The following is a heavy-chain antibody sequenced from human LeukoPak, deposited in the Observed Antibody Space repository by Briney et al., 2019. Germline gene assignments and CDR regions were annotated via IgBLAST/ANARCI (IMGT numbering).Heavy chain of an antibody. CDR1: GFTFSNYA. J-gene: IGHJ4*02. Sequence: PGGSLRLSCAASGFTFSNYAMTWVRKAPGKGLERVSAISADGSDTKYADSVKGRSTISRDNSKNTLFLQMNSLRVEDTAVYYCTKDWSADYWGQGTLVTVSS. CDR2: ISADGSDT. CDR3: TKDWSADY. V-gene: IGHV3-23*01.